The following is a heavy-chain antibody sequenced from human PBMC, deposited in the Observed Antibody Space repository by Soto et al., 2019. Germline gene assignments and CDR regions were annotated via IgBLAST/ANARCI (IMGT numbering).Heavy chain of an antibody. V-gene: IGHV4-61*01. D-gene: IGHD1-26*01. CDR1: GGSVSSVSDY. Sequence: SETLFLTCTVSGGSVSSVSDYWICIRQPPGKGLEWIGYIYYSGSTNYHPPLKSRVTTSVDTSKNQFPLKLSSVTAADTAVYYCARGRAIVGATFDYWGQGTLATVHS. CDR2: IYYSGST. J-gene: IGHJ4*02. CDR3: ARGRAIVGATFDY.